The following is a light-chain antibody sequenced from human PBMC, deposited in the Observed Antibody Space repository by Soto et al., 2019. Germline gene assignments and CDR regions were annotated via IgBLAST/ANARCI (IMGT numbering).Light chain of an antibody. CDR3: HKYNNYPYT. J-gene: IGKJ2*01. Sequence: DIQMTQSPSTLSASVGDRVTITCRPSQSISSWLAWYQQKPGKAPKLRIYKASSLESGVRSSFSGSGPGTVFSLTTSSLQPDDVATSSSHKYNNYPYTFGQGTKVDIK. CDR2: KAS. CDR1: QSISSW. V-gene: IGKV1-5*03.